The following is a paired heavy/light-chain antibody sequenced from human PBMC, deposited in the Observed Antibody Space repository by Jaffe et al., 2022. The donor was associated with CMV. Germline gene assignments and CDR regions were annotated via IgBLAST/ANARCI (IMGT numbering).Light chain of an antibody. J-gene: IGKJ1*01. CDR3: VQGTHWPWT. Sequence: DVVMTQSPLSLSVTLGQPASISCRSTQRLVYSDGNTFLNWFHQRPGQSPRRLIYQVSKRDSGVPDRFSGSGSGTDFTLKISRVEAEDVGVYYCVQGTHWPWTFGQGTKVEIK. CDR1: QRLVYSDGNTF. V-gene: IGKV2-30*01. CDR2: QVS.
Heavy chain of an antibody. CDR3: TNNLRGYSFANY. D-gene: IGHD5-18*01. V-gene: IGHV3-11*06. J-gene: IGHJ4*02. Sequence: QGQLVESGGGLVKPGGCLRLSCAASGFTFSDYYMSWIRQAPGKGLEWVSYISGNSRDTNYADSVRGRFTISRDNAKNSLYLQMNNLRVEDTAVYYCTNNLRGYSFANYWGQGTLVTVSS. CDR2: ISGNSRDT. CDR1: GFTFSDYY.